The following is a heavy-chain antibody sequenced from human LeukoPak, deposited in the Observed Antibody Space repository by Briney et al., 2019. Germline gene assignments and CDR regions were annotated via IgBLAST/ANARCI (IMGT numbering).Heavy chain of an antibody. CDR1: GFTFSSYA. CDR3: AREEPSGGFDY. CDR2: ISYDGSNK. Sequence: PGGSLRLSCAASGFTFSSYAMHWVRQAPGKGLEWVAVISYDGSNKYYADSVKGRFTISRDNAQNSLYLQMNSLRAEDTAMYYCAREEPSGGFDYWDQGTLVTVSS. V-gene: IGHV3-30-3*01. J-gene: IGHJ4*02. D-gene: IGHD2-15*01.